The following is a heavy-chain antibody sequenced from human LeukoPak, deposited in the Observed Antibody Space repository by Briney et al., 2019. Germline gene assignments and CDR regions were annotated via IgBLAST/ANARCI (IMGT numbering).Heavy chain of an antibody. J-gene: IGHJ6*04. CDR2: IRYDGNNK. CDR3: AELGITMIGGV. D-gene: IGHD3-10*02. CDR1: GFTFSTYG. V-gene: IGHV3-30*02. Sequence: GGSLRLSCAASGFTFSTYGMHWVRQAPGKGLEWVAFIRYDGNNKFYADSVKGRFTISRDNSKNTLYLQMNSLRAEDTAVYYCAELGITMIGGVWGKGTTVTISS.